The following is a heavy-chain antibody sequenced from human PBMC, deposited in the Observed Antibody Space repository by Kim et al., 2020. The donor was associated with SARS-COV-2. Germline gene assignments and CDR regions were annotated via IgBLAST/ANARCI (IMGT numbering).Heavy chain of an antibody. Sequence: GSTNYNPSLESRVTMSVDTPKNQFSLKLNSVTAADTAVYYCARGIGSYVYWGPGTLVTVSS. V-gene: IGHV4-4*07. CDR2: GST. J-gene: IGHJ4*02. CDR3: ARGIGSYVY. D-gene: IGHD1-26*01.